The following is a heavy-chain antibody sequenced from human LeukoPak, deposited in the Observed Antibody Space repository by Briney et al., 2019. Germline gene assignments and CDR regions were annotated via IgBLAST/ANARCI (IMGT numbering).Heavy chain of an antibody. J-gene: IGHJ4*02. V-gene: IGHV6-1*01. D-gene: IGHD6-13*01. CDR2: TYYRSNWYH. Sequence: SQTLSLTCAISGDSVSSNNASWHWIRQSPSRGLELLGGTYYRSNWYHDYAVSVKSQITITPDTSKNQFSLQLNSVTPEDTAVYYCPRSSRLSFDYWGQGTLVTVSS. CDR3: PRSSRLSFDY. CDR1: GDSVSSNNAS.